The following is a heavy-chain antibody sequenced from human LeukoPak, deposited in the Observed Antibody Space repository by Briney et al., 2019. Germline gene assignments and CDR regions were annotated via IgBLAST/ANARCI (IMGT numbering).Heavy chain of an antibody. Sequence: ASAKVSCKASGYTFTSYYMHWVRQAPGQGLEWMGIINPSGGSTSYAQKFQGRVTMTRDTSTSTVYMELSSLRSEDTAVYYCARDGSEGYSSGWYGGPYYYYGMDVWGQGTTVTVSS. CDR1: GYTFTSYY. V-gene: IGHV1-46*01. J-gene: IGHJ6*02. D-gene: IGHD6-19*01. CDR2: INPSGGST. CDR3: ARDGSEGYSSGWYGGPYYYYGMDV.